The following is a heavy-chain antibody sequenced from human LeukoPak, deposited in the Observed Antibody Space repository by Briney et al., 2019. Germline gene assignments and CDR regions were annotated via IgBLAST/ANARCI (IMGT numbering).Heavy chain of an antibody. J-gene: IGHJ4*02. D-gene: IGHD3-22*01. CDR2: IIPMFGTA. Sequence: GASVKVSCKASGGTFSSYAISWVRQAPGQGLEWMGRIIPMFGTANYAQKFQGRVTITTDESTSTAYMELSSLRSEDTAVYYCHYYDSSGYVDYWGQGTLVTVSS. V-gene: IGHV1-69*05. CDR3: HYYDSSGYVDY. CDR1: GGTFSSYA.